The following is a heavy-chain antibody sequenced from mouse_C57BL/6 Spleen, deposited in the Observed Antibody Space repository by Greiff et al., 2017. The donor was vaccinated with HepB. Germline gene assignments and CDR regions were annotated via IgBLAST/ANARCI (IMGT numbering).Heavy chain of an antibody. J-gene: IGHJ4*01. V-gene: IGHV14-4*01. CDR2: IDPENGDT. CDR3: TFNYDYAMDY. Sequence: DVQLQESGAELVRPGASVKLSCTASGFNIKDDYMHWVKQRPEQGLEWIGWIDPENGDTEYASKFQGKATITADTSSNTAYLQLSSLTSEDTAVYYCTFNYDYAMDYWGQGTSVTVSS. D-gene: IGHD2-1*01. CDR1: GFNIKDDY.